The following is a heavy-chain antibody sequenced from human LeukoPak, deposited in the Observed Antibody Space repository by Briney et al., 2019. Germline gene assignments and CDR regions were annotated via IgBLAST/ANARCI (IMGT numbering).Heavy chain of an antibody. CDR2: IYHSGST. CDR1: GGSISSSNW. D-gene: IGHD6-6*01. J-gene: IGHJ5*02. CDR3: ARGREYSSSGLVWFDP. Sequence: PSGTLSLTCAVSGGSISSSNWWSWVRQPPGKGLEWIGEIYHSGSTNYNPSLKSRVTISVDTSENQFSLKLTSVTAADTAVYYCARGREYSSSGLVWFDPWGHGILVTVSS. V-gene: IGHV4-4*02.